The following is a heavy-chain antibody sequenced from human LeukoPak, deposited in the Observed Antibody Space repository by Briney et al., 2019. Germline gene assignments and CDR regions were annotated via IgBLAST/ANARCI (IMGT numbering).Heavy chain of an antibody. CDR2: IIPIFGTA. D-gene: IGHD1-26*01. CDR1: GGTFSSYA. CDR3: ARALRELPIFDY. Sequence: ASVKVSCKASGGTFSSYAISWVRQAPGQGLEWMGGIIPIFGTANYAQKFQGGVTITADESTSTAYMELSSLRSEDTAVYYCARALRELPIFDYWGQGTLVTVSS. J-gene: IGHJ4*02. V-gene: IGHV1-69*13.